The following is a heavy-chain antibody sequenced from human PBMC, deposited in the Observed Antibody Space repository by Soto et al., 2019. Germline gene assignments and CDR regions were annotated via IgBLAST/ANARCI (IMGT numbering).Heavy chain of an antibody. Sequence: QVQLQQWGAGLLKPSETLSLTCAVYGGSFSGYYWSWIRQPPGKGLEWIGEINHSGSTNYNPSLKSRVTISVDTSKNQFSLKLSSVTAADTAVYYCARGRFLYCSSTSCYIERYYYYMDVWGKGTTVTVSS. CDR3: ARGRFLYCSSTSCYIERYYYYMDV. V-gene: IGHV4-34*01. J-gene: IGHJ6*03. CDR2: INHSGST. D-gene: IGHD2-2*02. CDR1: GGSFSGYY.